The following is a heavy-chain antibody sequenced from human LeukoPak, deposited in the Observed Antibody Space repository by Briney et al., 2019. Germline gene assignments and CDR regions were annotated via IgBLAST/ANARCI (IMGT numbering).Heavy chain of an antibody. J-gene: IGHJ4*02. D-gene: IGHD4-17*01. V-gene: IGHV3-30*02. CDR3: AARRLTVTTEIDY. CDR2: IHYDGNNK. Sequence: PGGSLRLSCAASGFTFSNFGMHWVRQAPGKGLDWVAFIHYDGNNKYYADSVKGRFAISRDNSKNTVYLQMNSLRTEDTAVYYCAARRLTVTTEIDYWGQGTLVTVSS. CDR1: GFTFSNFG.